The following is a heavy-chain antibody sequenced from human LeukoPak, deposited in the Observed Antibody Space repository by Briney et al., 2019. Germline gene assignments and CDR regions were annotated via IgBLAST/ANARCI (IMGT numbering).Heavy chain of an antibody. CDR1: GFTFSSYA. V-gene: IGHV3-30-3*01. J-gene: IGHJ4*02. CDR2: ISYDGSNK. D-gene: IGHD2-15*01. CDR3: AREFVAGIDY. Sequence: GRSLRLSCAASGFTFSSYAMHWVRQAPGKGLEWVAVISYDGSNKYYADSAKGRFTISRDNSKNTLYLQMNSLRAEDTAVNYCAREFVAGIDYWGQGTLVTVSS.